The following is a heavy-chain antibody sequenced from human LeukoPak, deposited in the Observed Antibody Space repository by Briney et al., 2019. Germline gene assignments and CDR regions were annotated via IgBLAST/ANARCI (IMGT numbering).Heavy chain of an antibody. V-gene: IGHV3-66*01. D-gene: IGHD3-10*01. CDR3: ARDSAYYGMDV. CDR1: GFTVSSNS. J-gene: IGHJ6*02. CDR2: IYSGGST. Sequence: GGSLRLSCSASGFTVSSNSMSWVRQAPGKGLEWVSVIYSGGSTYYADSVKDRFTISRDNSKNTLYLQMNSLRAADTAVYYCARDSAYYGMDVWGQGTTVTVSS.